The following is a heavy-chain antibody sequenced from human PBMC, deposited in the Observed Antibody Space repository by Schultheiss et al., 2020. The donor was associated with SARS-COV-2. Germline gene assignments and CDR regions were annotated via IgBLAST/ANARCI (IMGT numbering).Heavy chain of an antibody. J-gene: IGHJ6*02. Sequence: ASVKVSCKASGYTFTSYDINWVRQATGQGLEWMGWMNPNSGNTGYAQKFQGRVTITRNTSISTAYMELSSLRSEDTAVYYCAGKASGLLWFGGFGPTDYYYYGMDVWGQGTTVTVSS. CDR1: GYTFTSYD. CDR2: MNPNSGNT. V-gene: IGHV1-8*03. D-gene: IGHD3-10*01. CDR3: AGKASGLLWFGGFGPTDYYYYGMDV.